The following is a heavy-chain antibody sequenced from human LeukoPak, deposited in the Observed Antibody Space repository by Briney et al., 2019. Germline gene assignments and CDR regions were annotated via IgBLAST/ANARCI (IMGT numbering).Heavy chain of an antibody. D-gene: IGHD6-6*01. V-gene: IGHV1-46*01. CDR3: AREGLAARHYYYYYMDV. CDR1: GYTFTSYH. J-gene: IGHJ6*03. Sequence: ASVTVSCKASGYTFTSYHMHWVRQAPGQGLEWMGIINPSGGSTSYAQKFQGRVTMTRDTSTSTVYMELSSLRSEDTAVYYCAREGLAARHYYYYYMDVWGKGTTVTVSS. CDR2: INPSGGST.